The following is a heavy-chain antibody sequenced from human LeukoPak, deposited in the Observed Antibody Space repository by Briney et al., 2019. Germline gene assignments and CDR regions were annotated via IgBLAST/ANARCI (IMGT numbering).Heavy chain of an antibody. D-gene: IGHD2-2*01. Sequence: PSETLSLTCTVSGGSISSSSYYWGWIRQPPGRGLEWIGSIYYSGSTYYNPSLKSRVTISVDTSKNQFSLKLSSVTAADTAVYYCASLGYCSSTSCYQNWFDPWGQGTLVTVSS. J-gene: IGHJ5*02. CDR2: IYYSGST. CDR3: ASLGYCSSTSCYQNWFDP. V-gene: IGHV4-39*07. CDR1: GGSISSSSYY.